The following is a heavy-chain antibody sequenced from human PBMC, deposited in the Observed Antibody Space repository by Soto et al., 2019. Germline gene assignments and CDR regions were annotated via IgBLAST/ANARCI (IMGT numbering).Heavy chain of an antibody. V-gene: IGHV3-15*07. CDR3: TTQYFSGGSCLDY. D-gene: IGHD2-15*01. J-gene: IGHJ4*02. CDR1: GFTFSNAW. Sequence: EVQLVESGGGLVKPGGSLRLSCVASGFTFSNAWMNWVRQAPGKGLEWVGRIKSKTDGGTTDYAAPVKGRFTISRDDSKNTLYLQMNSLKTEDTAVYYCTTQYFSGGSCLDYWGQGTLVTVSS. CDR2: IKSKTDGGTT.